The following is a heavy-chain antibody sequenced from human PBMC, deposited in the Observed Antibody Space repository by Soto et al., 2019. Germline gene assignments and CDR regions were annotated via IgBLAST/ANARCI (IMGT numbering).Heavy chain of an antibody. CDR2: IYSGGYT. CDR1: GFTVSNNY. D-gene: IGHD3-10*01. CDR3: ATARGGGGY. Sequence: EVQLVASGGGLIQPGGSLRLSCAVSGFTVSNNYMSWVRQAPGKGLEGVSVIYSGGYTAYGDSVKGRFTISRDNSKNTLCLQRTTRGAADRAVYSWATARGGGGYWGQGTLVTVSS. V-gene: IGHV3-53*01. J-gene: IGHJ4*02.